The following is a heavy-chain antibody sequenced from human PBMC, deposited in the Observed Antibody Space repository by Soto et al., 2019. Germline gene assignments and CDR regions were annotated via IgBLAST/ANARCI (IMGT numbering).Heavy chain of an antibody. CDR3: ASSFSNTWQTNWFDP. CDR2: IYYSGST. D-gene: IGHD6-13*01. V-gene: IGHV4-59*08. Sequence: SETLSLTCTVSGGSISSYYWSWIRQPPGKGLEWIGYIYYSGSTNYNPSLKSRVTISVDTSKNQFSLKLSSVTAADTAVYFCASSFSNTWQTNWFDPWGQGSLVTVSS. J-gene: IGHJ5*02. CDR1: GGSISSYY.